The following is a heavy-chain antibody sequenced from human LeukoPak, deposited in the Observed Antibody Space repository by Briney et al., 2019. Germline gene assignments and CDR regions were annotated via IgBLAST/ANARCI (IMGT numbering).Heavy chain of an antibody. Sequence: GGSLRLSCAASGFTFDDYTMHWVRQAPGKGLEWVSLISWDGGSTYYANSVKGRFTISRDNSKNSLYLQMNSLRTEDTALYYCAKDGGPDSSGYYYGDYYYYMDVWGKGTTVTVSS. J-gene: IGHJ6*03. V-gene: IGHV3-43*01. CDR2: ISWDGGST. D-gene: IGHD3-22*01. CDR1: GFTFDDYT. CDR3: AKDGGPDSSGYYYGDYYYYMDV.